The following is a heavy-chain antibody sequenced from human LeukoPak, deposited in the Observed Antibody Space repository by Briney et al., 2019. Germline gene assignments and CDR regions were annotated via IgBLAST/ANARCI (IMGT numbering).Heavy chain of an antibody. CDR2: LSGSGGGT. Sequence: GGSLRLSCAASGFTFSTFAMIWVRQAPGKGLEWVSMLSGSGGGTYYADSVKGRFTISRDNSKNTLYLQMNSLRAEDTAIYFCAKNKGAGSYYGYSFDYWGQGTLVTVSS. CDR1: GFTFSTFA. J-gene: IGHJ4*02. V-gene: IGHV3-23*01. CDR3: AKNKGAGSYYGYSFDY. D-gene: IGHD1-26*01.